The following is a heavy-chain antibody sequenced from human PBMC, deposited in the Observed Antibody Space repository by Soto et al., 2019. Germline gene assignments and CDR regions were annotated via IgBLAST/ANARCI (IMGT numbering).Heavy chain of an antibody. J-gene: IGHJ6*02. Sequence: PSETLSLTCAVSGGSISSSNWWSWVRQPPGKGLEWIGEIYHSGSTNYNPSLKSRVTISVDKSKNQFSLKLSSVTAADTAVYYCARSIAAAGTPGDYYYGMDVWGQGTTVTVYS. CDR1: GGSISSSNW. D-gene: IGHD6-13*01. V-gene: IGHV4-4*02. CDR3: ARSIAAAGTPGDYYYGMDV. CDR2: IYHSGST.